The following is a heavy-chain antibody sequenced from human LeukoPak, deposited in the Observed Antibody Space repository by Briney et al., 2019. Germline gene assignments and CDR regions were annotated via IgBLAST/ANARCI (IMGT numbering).Heavy chain of an antibody. Sequence: SETLSLTCTVSGGSISSGGHYWSWIRQHPGKGLEWIGYIYYSGSTYYNPSLKSRVTISVDTSKNQFSLKLSSVTAADTAVYYCARVGVVTAIFDYWGQGTLVTVSS. V-gene: IGHV4-31*03. D-gene: IGHD2-21*02. CDR1: GGSISSGGHY. CDR2: IYYSGST. CDR3: ARVGVVTAIFDY. J-gene: IGHJ4*02.